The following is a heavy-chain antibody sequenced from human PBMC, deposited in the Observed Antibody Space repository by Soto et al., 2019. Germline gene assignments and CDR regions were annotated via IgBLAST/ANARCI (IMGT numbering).Heavy chain of an antibody. V-gene: IGHV1-24*01. CDR2: FDPEDGET. J-gene: IGHJ5*02. D-gene: IGHD2-8*01. Sequence: ASVKVSFKVSGYTLTELSMHWVRQAPGKGLEWIGGFDPEDGETIYEQKFQGRVNMTEETSTDTAYMELSSLRSEDTAVYYCATRLYCNNGVCYTWNWLDXWGQGTRVPSPX. CDR3: ATRLYCNNGVCYTWNWLDX. CDR1: GYTLTELS.